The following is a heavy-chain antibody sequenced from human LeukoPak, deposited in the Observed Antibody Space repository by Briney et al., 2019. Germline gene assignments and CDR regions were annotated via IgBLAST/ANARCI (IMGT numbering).Heavy chain of an antibody. CDR3: AKDAKKWLVRSVLDFDY. CDR2: IKQDGSEK. J-gene: IGHJ4*02. V-gene: IGHV3-7*01. D-gene: IGHD6-19*01. Sequence: GGSLRLSCAASGFTFSSYWMSWVRQAPGKGLEWVANIKQDGSEKYYVDSVKGRFTISRDNSKNTLYLQMNSLRAEDTAVYYCAKDAKKWLVRSVLDFDYWGQGTLVTVSS. CDR1: GFTFSSYW.